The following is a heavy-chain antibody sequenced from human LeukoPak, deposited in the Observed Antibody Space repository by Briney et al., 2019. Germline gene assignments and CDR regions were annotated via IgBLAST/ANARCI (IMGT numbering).Heavy chain of an antibody. V-gene: IGHV4-59*01. CDR1: GGSITTYY. J-gene: IGHJ3*02. D-gene: IGHD2-15*01. CDR3: ARGLSECSGGSCYAFDI. Sequence: SETLSLTCIVSGGSITTYYWSCIRQPPGKGLEWIGYIYYSGSTNYNPSLKSRVTLSGDTSKNQVSLKLSSVTAADTAVYYCARGLSECSGGSCYAFDIWGQGTMVTVSS. CDR2: IYYSGST.